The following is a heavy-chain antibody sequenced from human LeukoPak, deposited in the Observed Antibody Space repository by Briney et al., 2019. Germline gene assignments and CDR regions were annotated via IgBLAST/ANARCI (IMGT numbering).Heavy chain of an antibody. V-gene: IGHV5-51*01. J-gene: IGHJ5*02. CDR1: GYSFTTYW. Sequence: GESLKISCKGSGYSFTTYWSAWVRQMPEKGLEWMGIIYPGDSDTRYSPSFQGQVTISADKSISTAYLQWSSLKASDTAMYYCARRATIVDYFDPWGQGTLVTVSS. CDR3: ARRATIVDYFDP. D-gene: IGHD5-24*01. CDR2: IYPGDSDT.